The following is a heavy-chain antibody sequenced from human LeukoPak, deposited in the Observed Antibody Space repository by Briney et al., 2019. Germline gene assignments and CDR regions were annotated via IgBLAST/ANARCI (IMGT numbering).Heavy chain of an antibody. J-gene: IGHJ4*02. CDR3: ARVPPESSSDY. CDR1: GYTFTSYD. CDR2: MNPKSANT. V-gene: IGHV1-8*01. Sequence: ASVKVSCKASGYTFTSYDINWVRQAPGQGLEWMGWMNPKSANTGYAQKFQGRVTMTRNTSISTAYMEVTSLRSEDTAVYYCARVPPESSSDYWGQGTLVTVSS. D-gene: IGHD6-13*01.